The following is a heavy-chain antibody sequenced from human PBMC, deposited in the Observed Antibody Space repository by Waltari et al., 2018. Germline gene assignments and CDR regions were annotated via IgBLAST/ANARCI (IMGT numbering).Heavy chain of an antibody. CDR1: GGSISSGAYY. CDR2: IYYIGST. D-gene: IGHD3-16*02. J-gene: IGHJ4*02. V-gene: IGHV4-31*03. CDR3: ARGVLGDLSPYFDY. Sequence: QVQLQESGPGLVQPSQTLSLTCTVPGGSISSGAYYWIWIRHHPGKGLEWIGYIYYIGSTYYNPSLESRITISLDTSKNQFSLKLSSVTAADTAVYYCARGVLGDLSPYFDYWGQGILVTVSS.